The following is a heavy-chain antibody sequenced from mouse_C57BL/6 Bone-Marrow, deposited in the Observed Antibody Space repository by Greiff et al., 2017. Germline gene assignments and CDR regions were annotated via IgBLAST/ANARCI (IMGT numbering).Heavy chain of an antibody. CDR2: IHPNSGST. J-gene: IGHJ2*01. CDR3: ARQRCLLLYYFDY. V-gene: IGHV1-64*01. CDR1: GYTFTSYW. Sequence: QVQLQQPGAELVKPGASVKLSCKASGYTFTSYWMHWVKQRPGQGLEWIGMIHPNSGSTNYNEKFKSKATLTVDKSSSSAYMQLSILTSEVSAVYYCARQRCLLLYYFDYWGQGTTLTVSS. D-gene: IGHD2-3*01.